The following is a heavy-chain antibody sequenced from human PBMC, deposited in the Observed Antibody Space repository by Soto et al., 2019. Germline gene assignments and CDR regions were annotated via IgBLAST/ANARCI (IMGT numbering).Heavy chain of an antibody. CDR3: ARGHILDSRDAFDI. J-gene: IGHJ3*02. V-gene: IGHV3-33*01. D-gene: IGHD3-22*01. Sequence: GGSLRLSCAASGFTFSSYGMHWVRQAPGKGLEWVAVIWYDGSNKYYADSVKGRFTISRDNSKNTLYLQMNSLRAEDTAVYYCARGHILDSRDAFDIWGQGTMVTVSS. CDR1: GFTFSSYG. CDR2: IWYDGSNK.